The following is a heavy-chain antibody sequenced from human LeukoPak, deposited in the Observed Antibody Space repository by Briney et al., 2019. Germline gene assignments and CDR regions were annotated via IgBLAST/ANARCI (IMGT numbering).Heavy chain of an antibody. J-gene: IGHJ6*02. CDR1: GVSISSGGYY. V-gene: IGHV4-31*03. CDR3: ARAGDSSGYSAYYYYYGMDV. D-gene: IGHD3-22*01. CDR2: IYYSGST. Sequence: SETLSLTCTVSGVSISSGGYYWSWIRQHPGKGLEWIGYIYYSGSTYYNPSLKSRVTISVDTSKNQFSLKLSSVTAADTAVYYCARAGDSSGYSAYYYYYGMDVWGQGTTVTVSS.